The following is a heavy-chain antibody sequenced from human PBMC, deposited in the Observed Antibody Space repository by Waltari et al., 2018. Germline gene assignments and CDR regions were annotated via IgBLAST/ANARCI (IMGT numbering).Heavy chain of an antibody. CDR3: AIVELGRRFDY. V-gene: IGHV4-34*01. J-gene: IGHJ4*02. Sequence: QVQLQQWGAGLLKPSETLSLTCAVYGGSFSGYYWSWIRQPPGKGLEWIGEINHSGSTNYNPSLKSRVTISVHTSKNQFSLKLSSVTAADTAVYYCAIVELGRRFDYWGQGTLVTVSS. CDR2: INHSGST. D-gene: IGHD1-1*01. CDR1: GGSFSGYY.